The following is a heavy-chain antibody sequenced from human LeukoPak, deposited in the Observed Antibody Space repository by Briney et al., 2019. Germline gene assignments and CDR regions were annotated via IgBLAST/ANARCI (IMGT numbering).Heavy chain of an antibody. CDR3: ARDQAVNPRYYFDY. D-gene: IGHD6-19*01. J-gene: IGHJ4*02. CDR1: GFTFSSYA. V-gene: IGHV3-30-3*01. Sequence: PGGSLRLSCAASGFTFSSYAMHWVPQAPGKGLEWVAVISYDGSNKYYADSVKGRFTISRDNSKNTLYLQMNSLRAEDTAVYYCARDQAVNPRYYFDYWGQGTLVTVSS. CDR2: ISYDGSNK.